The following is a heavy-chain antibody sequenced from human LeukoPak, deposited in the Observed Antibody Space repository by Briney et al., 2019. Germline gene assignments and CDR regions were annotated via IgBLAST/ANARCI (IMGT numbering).Heavy chain of an antibody. D-gene: IGHD5-24*01. CDR1: GFTFSNYA. Sequence: GGSLRLSCAASGFTFSNYAMSWVRQAPGKGLEWVSGISGSGGSTYYADSVKGRFTISRDNAENSLFLQMNGLRPEDTAVFYCARGQYTDGLSYWGQGTLVTVSS. CDR3: ARGQYTDGLSY. V-gene: IGHV3-23*01. J-gene: IGHJ4*02. CDR2: ISGSGGST.